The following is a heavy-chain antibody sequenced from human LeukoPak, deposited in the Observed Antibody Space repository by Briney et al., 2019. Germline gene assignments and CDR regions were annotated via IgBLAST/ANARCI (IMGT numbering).Heavy chain of an antibody. Sequence: GGSLRLSCAASGLIFSSYAMSWVRHAPGKGLEWVSSISESGGSTYYADSAKGRFTISRDNSKNTLYLQMSSLRAEDTAMYYCAKLRVEAEVSGTAYWGLGTLVTLSS. CDR2: ISESGGST. J-gene: IGHJ4*02. CDR3: AKLRVEAEVSGTAY. CDR1: GLIFSSYA. D-gene: IGHD1-1*01. V-gene: IGHV3-23*01.